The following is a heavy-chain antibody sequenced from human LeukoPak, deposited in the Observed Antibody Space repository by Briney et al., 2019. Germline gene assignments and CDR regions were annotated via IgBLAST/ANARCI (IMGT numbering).Heavy chain of an antibody. CDR3: ARARLSNYYFDC. V-gene: IGHV4-34*11. J-gene: IGHJ4*02. Sequence: TSETLSLTCAVYGGSFSGYYWSWIRQPPGKGMEWIGYIYYRRSTKYNPSLESRVTISVDTSKDQFCLTLSSVTAAYTAVYYCARARLSNYYFDCWGQGTLVTVSS. CDR2: IYYRRST. D-gene: IGHD4-11*01. CDR1: GGSFSGYY.